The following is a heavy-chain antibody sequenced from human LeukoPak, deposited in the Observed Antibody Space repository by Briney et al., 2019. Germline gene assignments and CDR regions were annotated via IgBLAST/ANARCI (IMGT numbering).Heavy chain of an antibody. Sequence: SETLSLTCTVSGGSISSYSWSWIRQPPGKGLEWIGYIYYSGSTNYNPSLKSRVTISVDTSKNQLSLKLSSVTAADTAVYYCARYDILPGYWYPGYMDVWGKGTTVTISS. J-gene: IGHJ6*03. CDR2: IYYSGST. CDR3: ARYDILPGYWYPGYMDV. V-gene: IGHV4-59*01. CDR1: GGSISSYS. D-gene: IGHD3-9*01.